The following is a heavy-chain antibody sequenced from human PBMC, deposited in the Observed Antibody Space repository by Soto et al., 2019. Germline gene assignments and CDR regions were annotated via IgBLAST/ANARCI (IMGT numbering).Heavy chain of an antibody. CDR1: GGSISSYC. J-gene: IGHJ4*02. V-gene: IGHV4-59*08. D-gene: IGHD1-1*01. CDR2: IYNSGRT. Sequence: PSETPSLTCTVSGGSISSYCWSWIRQPPGKGLEWIGYIYNSGRTNYNPSLKSRVTISVDTSKNQFSLKLSSVTAADTAVYYCARRYGYRFDYWGQGTLVTISS. CDR3: ARRYGYRFDY.